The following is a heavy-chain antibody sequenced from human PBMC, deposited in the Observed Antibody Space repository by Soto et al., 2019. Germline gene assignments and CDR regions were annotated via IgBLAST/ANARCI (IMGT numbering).Heavy chain of an antibody. CDR3: GRFWWGGYLDY. J-gene: IGHJ4*02. D-gene: IGHD3-3*01. CDR1: GFTFNNYY. Sequence: EVQLVESGGGLVQPGGSLRLSCVASGFTFNNYYVSWVRQAPGKGLEWVANIKQDGSEKHYVDSVKGRFTISRDNAKNSLDLQMDRLRAEDTAVFYFGRFWWGGYLDYWGQGTLVTVSS. V-gene: IGHV3-7*01. CDR2: IKQDGSEK.